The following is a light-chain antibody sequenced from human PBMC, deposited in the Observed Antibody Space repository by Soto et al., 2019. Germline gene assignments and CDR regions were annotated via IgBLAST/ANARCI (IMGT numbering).Light chain of an antibody. J-gene: IGKJ1*01. CDR1: QTISSW. CDR3: HQYYSLTPTWT. CDR2: KAS. V-gene: IGKV1-5*03. Sequence: DIHITKSPSTLSASVVDRVTITCRASQTISSWLAWYQQKPGKAPKLLLYKASTLKSGVPSRFSGSGSGTDFTRTITRLQAEEVAGYYCHQYYSLTPTWTFGQGTKVDIK.